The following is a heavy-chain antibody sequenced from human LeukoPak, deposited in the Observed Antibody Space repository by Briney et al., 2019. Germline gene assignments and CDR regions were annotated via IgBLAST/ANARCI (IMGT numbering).Heavy chain of an antibody. D-gene: IGHD3-3*01. CDR3: XXGYDFWSGYLDY. Sequence: GGSLRLSCAASGFTFSSYAMSWVRQAPGKGLEWVSAISGSGGSTYYADSVKGRFTISRDNSKNTLYLQMNSLRAEDRAVYYCXXGYDFWSGYLDYWGQGTLVTVSS. CDR2: ISGSGGST. J-gene: IGHJ4*02. V-gene: IGHV3-23*01. CDR1: GFTFSSYA.